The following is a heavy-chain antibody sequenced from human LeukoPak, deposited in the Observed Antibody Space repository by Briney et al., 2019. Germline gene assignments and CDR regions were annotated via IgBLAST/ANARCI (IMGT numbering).Heavy chain of an antibody. CDR1: GFTFSSYA. D-gene: IGHD3-10*01. Sequence: PGRSLRLSCAASGFTFSSYAMHWVRQAPGKGLEWVAVISYDGSNKYYADSVKGRFTISRDNSKNTLYLQMNSLRAEDTAVYYCARSLRDGSVPSDYYGMDVWGQGTTVTVSS. J-gene: IGHJ6*02. CDR3: ARSLRDGSVPSDYYGMDV. V-gene: IGHV3-30*04. CDR2: ISYDGSNK.